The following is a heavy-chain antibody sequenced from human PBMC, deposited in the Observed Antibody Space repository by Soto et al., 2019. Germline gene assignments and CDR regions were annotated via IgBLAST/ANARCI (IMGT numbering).Heavy chain of an antibody. CDR2: IYYSGST. D-gene: IGHD4-17*01. CDR1: GGSISSSSYY. J-gene: IGHJ4*02. Sequence: QLQLQESGPGVVKPSETLSLTCTVSGGSISSSSYYWGWIRPPPGKGLEGIGSIYYSGSTYYNPSLKSRVTIYVDKYKKQFSLKLSSVTAADTAVYDCARHHYGDYYFDYWGQGTLVTVSS. V-gene: IGHV4-39*01. CDR3: ARHHYGDYYFDY.